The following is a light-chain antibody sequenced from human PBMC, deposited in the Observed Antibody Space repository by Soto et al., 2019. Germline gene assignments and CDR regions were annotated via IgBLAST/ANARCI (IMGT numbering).Light chain of an antibody. CDR1: QSVNNDY. V-gene: IGKV3-20*01. Sequence: EIVLTQSPGTLSLSPGARAALSCRASQSVNNDYLAWYHQKPGRAPRLVIYGASKRATGIPDRFSGSGSGTDFTLTISRLEPEDFAVYYCQQYGSSPWTFGQGTNVEIK. CDR3: QQYGSSPWT. CDR2: GAS. J-gene: IGKJ1*01.